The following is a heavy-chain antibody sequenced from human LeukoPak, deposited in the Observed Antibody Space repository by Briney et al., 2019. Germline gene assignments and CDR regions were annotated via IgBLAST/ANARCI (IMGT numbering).Heavy chain of an antibody. J-gene: IGHJ4*02. CDR3: ARDQGLVVDY. CDR2: IKDDGSEE. Sequence: PGGSLRLSCAASGFNFNNYWMSWLRQAPGKGLEWVANIKDDGSEEYYVDSVKGRFTIVRDNAYNSLYLQMNSLRAEDTAVYYCARDQGLVVDYWGQGTLVTVSS. V-gene: IGHV3-7*01. CDR1: GFNFNNYW.